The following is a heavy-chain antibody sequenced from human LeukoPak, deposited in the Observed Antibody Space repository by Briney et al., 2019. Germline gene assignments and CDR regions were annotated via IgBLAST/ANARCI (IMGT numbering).Heavy chain of an antibody. D-gene: IGHD6-13*01. Sequence: SETLSLTCTVSNYSINSVYYWGWIRQPPGKGLEWIGSIYHSVSTYYNPSLKSRVTISVDTSKNQFSLKVNSVTAADTAVYYCARGISSAAGTYYYYYMDVWGKGTTVTISS. J-gene: IGHJ6*03. CDR2: IYHSVST. V-gene: IGHV4-38-2*02. CDR3: ARGISSAAGTYYYYYMDV. CDR1: NYSINSVYY.